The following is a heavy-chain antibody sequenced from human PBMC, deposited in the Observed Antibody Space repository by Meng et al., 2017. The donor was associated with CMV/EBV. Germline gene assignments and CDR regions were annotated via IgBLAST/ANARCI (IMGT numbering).Heavy chain of an antibody. Sequence: LSLTCAASGFTFSDYYMSWIRQAPGKGLEWVSYISSSGSTIYYADSVKGRFTISRDNAKNSLYLQMNSLRAEDTAVYYCARVGRFLEWLDPEYYFDYWGQGTLVTVSS. J-gene: IGHJ4*02. CDR2: ISSSGSTI. V-gene: IGHV3-11*01. D-gene: IGHD3-3*01. CDR1: GFTFSDYY. CDR3: ARVGRFLEWLDPEYYFDY.